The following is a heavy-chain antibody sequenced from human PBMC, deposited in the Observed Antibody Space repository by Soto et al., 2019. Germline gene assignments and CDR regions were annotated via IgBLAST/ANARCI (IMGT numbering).Heavy chain of an antibody. V-gene: IGHV4-30-4*08. J-gene: IGHJ6*02. CDR1: GGSISSDNYH. Sequence: QVQLQQSGPGLVKPSQTLSLTCTVSGGSISSDNYHWTWIRQSPGKGLEWIGYIYYSGSIFYNPSFKSRVTISVDTSKNQFSLQLRCVTAADTAVYFCAREDDGGDRDYYGLDVWGQGTTVTVSS. CDR2: IYYSGSI. CDR3: AREDDGGDRDYYGLDV. D-gene: IGHD2-21*02.